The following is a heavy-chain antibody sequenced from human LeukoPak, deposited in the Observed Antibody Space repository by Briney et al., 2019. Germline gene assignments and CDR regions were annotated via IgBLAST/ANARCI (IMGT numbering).Heavy chain of an antibody. Sequence: PSETLSLTCTVSGGSISSGGYYWSWIRQHPGKGLEWIGYIYYSGSTYYNPSLKSRVTISVDTSKNQFSLKLSSVTAADTAVYYCAREEYCSSTSCYIPWGQGTLVTVSS. V-gene: IGHV4-31*03. CDR1: GGSISSGGYY. D-gene: IGHD2-2*02. CDR3: AREEYCSSTSCYIP. J-gene: IGHJ5*02. CDR2: IYYSGST.